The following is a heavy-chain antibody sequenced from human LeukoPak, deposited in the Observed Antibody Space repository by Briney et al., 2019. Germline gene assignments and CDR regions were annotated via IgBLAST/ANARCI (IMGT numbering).Heavy chain of an antibody. CDR3: ARGGYYDSDAFDI. D-gene: IGHD3-22*01. J-gene: IGHJ3*02. CDR1: GFTFSSYA. CDR2: ISGSGGST. V-gene: IGHV3-23*01. Sequence: GGSLRLSCAASGFTFSSYAMSWVRQAPGKGLEWVSAISGSGGSTYYADSVKGRFTISRDNSKNTLYLQMNSLRAEDTAVYYCARGGYYDSDAFDIWGQGTMVTVSS.